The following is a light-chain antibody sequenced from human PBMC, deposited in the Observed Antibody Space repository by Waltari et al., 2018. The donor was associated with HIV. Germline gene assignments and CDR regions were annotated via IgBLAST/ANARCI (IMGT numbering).Light chain of an antibody. CDR2: DVN. J-gene: IGLJ1*01. CDR3: CSHAGNLIFV. Sequence: QSALTQPHSVSGSPGQSLTISCTGTSSYVDTFVSWYQQHPGQVPEVISYDVNKRPAGVPDRFSGSKAGNPASLTIAGLQAEDESDYYCCSHAGNLIFVFGTGTKVTVL. V-gene: IGLV2-11*01. CDR1: SSYVDTF.